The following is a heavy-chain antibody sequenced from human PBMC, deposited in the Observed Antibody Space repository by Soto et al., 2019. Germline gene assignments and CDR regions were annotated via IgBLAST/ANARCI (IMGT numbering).Heavy chain of an antibody. CDR3: AKDWVGGSNRYQLDY. J-gene: IGHJ4*02. D-gene: IGHD4-4*01. CDR1: RFTFSYYG. CDR2: ISHGATRK. V-gene: IGHV3-30*18. Sequence: PGGSRRRSWAASRFTFSYYGMHGVRQAPGKGLEWVAGISHGATRKSYSDSVKGRFIISRDNSKKMLYLQLNSLRREDTAVYYCAKDWVGGSNRYQLDYWGRGTLVTVSS.